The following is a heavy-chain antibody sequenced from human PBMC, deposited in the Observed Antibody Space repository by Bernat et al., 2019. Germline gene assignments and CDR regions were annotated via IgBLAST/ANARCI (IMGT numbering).Heavy chain of an antibody. Sequence: QVQLQESGPGLVKPSQTLSLTCTVSGGSISSGGYYWSWIRQHPGKGLEWIGYIYYSGITYYKSSLKSRVTISVVSSKNQFSLRLSSATAAETAVYYCAGDRFYYYGMDGWGQGTKVTVSS. CDR1: GGSISSGGYY. V-gene: IGHV4-31*03. J-gene: IGHJ6*02. CDR3: AGDRFYYYGMDG. CDR2: IYYSGIT.